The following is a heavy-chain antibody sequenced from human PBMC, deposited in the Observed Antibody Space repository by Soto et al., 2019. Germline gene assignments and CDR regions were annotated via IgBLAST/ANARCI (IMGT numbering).Heavy chain of an antibody. CDR3: AKAHSSGWYWFDP. V-gene: IGHV3-9*01. D-gene: IGHD6-19*01. CDR2: ISWNSGSI. J-gene: IGHJ5*02. Sequence: GGSLRLSCAASGFTFDDYAMHWVRQAPGKGLEWVSGISWNSGSIGYADSVKGRFTISRDNSKNTLYLQMNSLRAEDAAVYYCAKAHSSGWYWFDPWGQGTLVTVSS. CDR1: GFTFDDYA.